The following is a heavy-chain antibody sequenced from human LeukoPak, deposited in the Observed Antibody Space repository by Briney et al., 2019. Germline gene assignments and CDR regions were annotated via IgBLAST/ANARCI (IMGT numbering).Heavy chain of an antibody. J-gene: IGHJ5*02. Sequence: SGTLSLTCAVSGGSFSFSYWWSWIRQPAGKGLEWIGRIYTSGSTNYNPSLKSRVTIPVDTSKNQFSLKLSSVTAADTAVYYCARDSGIAAAGRSNWFDPWGQGTLVTVSS. D-gene: IGHD6-13*01. CDR1: GGSFSFSYW. CDR2: IYTSGST. V-gene: IGHV4-4*07. CDR3: ARDSGIAAAGRSNWFDP.